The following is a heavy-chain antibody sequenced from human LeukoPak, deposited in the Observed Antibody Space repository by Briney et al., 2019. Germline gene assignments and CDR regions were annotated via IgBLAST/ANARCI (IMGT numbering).Heavy chain of an antibody. CDR1: GFTFISYS. CDR3: ARVIAVVRGGGLSYYYAMDV. V-gene: IGHV3-48*02. Sequence: PGGSLRLSCAASGFTFISYSMTWVRQAPGKGLKWVSYINSGSSTMYYADSVKGRFTISRDNGKTSLYLQMNSLRDEDTAVCYCARVIAVVRGGGLSYYYAMDVWGQGTTVTVSS. J-gene: IGHJ6*02. CDR2: INSGSSTM. D-gene: IGHD3-10*01.